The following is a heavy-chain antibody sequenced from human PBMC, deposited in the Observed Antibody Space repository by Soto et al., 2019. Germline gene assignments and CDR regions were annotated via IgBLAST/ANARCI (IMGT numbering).Heavy chain of an antibody. J-gene: IGHJ6*02. D-gene: IGHD1-26*01. CDR1: GFTFSSYS. V-gene: IGHV3-21*01. CDR3: PRDRSPPHYGMDV. Sequence: GGSMRLSCAASGFTFSSYSMNWVRQAPGKGLEWVSSISSSSSYIYYADSVTSRFTITRDNAKSSLYLQMNSLTAEDTAVYYCPRDRSPPHYGMDVWGQGTTVTVSS. CDR2: ISSSSSYI.